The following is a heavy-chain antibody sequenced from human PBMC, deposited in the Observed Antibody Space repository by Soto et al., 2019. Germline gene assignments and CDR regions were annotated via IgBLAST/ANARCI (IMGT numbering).Heavy chain of an antibody. Sequence: QITLKESGPTLVKPAQTLTLTCTVSGFSLSTSGEGVVWIRQPPGKALEWLALIYWDDDKRYSPSLKSRLTSTKDTSKNQVVLTMTNMDPVDTATYYCAHRLRNDGSFDYWGQGTLVTVSS. CDR2: IYWDDDK. J-gene: IGHJ4*02. V-gene: IGHV2-5*02. CDR1: GFSLSTSGEG. CDR3: AHRLRNDGSFDY. D-gene: IGHD3-10*01.